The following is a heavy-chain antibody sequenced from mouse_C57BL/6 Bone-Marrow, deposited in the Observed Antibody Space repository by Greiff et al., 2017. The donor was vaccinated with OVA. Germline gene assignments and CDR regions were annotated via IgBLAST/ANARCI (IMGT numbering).Heavy chain of an antibody. CDR2: IYPGSGST. J-gene: IGHJ1*03. CDR3: ARRYYGSSYWYFDV. Sequence: PGQGLEWIGDIYPGSGSTNYNEKFKSKATLTVETSSSTAYMQLSSLTSEDSAVYYCARRYYGSSYWYFDVWGTGTTVTVSS. D-gene: IGHD1-1*01. V-gene: IGHV1-55*01.